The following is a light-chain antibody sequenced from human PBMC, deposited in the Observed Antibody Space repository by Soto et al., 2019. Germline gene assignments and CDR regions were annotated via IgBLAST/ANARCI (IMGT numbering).Light chain of an antibody. CDR3: MQGTHWPRT. CDR1: QTLVYSDGNTY. CDR2: NVS. V-gene: IGKV2-30*01. Sequence: DVVMTQSPLSLPVTLGQPASISCRSSQTLVYSDGNTYLHWFQQRPGQSPRRLIYNVSNRDSGVPDRFSGSGSGTDFTLKISRVEAEDVGVYYCMQGTHWPRTFGQGTKLEIK. J-gene: IGKJ2*01.